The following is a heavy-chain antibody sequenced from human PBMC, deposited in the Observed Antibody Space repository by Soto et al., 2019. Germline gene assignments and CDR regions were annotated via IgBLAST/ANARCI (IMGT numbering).Heavy chain of an antibody. CDR3: ARDQITIFGVVSLYYYYGMDV. CDR1: GFTFSSYW. CDR2: INSDGSST. D-gene: IGHD3-3*01. J-gene: IGHJ6*02. Sequence: GGSLRLSCAASGFTFSSYWMHWVRQAPGKGLEWVSRINSDGSSTSYADSVKGRFTISRDNAKNTLYLQMNSLRAEDTAVYYCARDQITIFGVVSLYYYYGMDVWGQGTTVTVSS. V-gene: IGHV3-74*01.